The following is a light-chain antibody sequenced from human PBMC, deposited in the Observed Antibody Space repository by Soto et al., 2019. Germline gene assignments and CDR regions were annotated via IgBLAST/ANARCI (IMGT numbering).Light chain of an antibody. CDR2: AAS. CDR1: QGISRY. J-gene: IGKJ2*01. Sequence: AIRMTQSPSSFSASTGDRVTITCRASQGISRYLAWYQQKPGKAPKLLIYAASTLQSGVPSRFSGSGSGTDFTLTIRCLQSEDFATYYCQQYYSYPPTFGQGTKLEIK. CDR3: QQYYSYPPT. V-gene: IGKV1-8*01.